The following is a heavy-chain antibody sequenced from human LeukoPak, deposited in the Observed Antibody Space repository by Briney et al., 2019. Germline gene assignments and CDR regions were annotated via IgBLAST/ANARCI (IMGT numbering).Heavy chain of an antibody. Sequence: GGSLRLSCAASGFTFSSYAMSWVRQAPGKGLEWVANIKQDGSEKYYVDSVKGRFTISRDNAKNSLYLQMNSLRAEDTAVYYCARTSGGSEAAFDIWGQGTMVTVSS. CDR3: ARTSGGSEAAFDI. V-gene: IGHV3-7*01. CDR2: IKQDGSEK. D-gene: IGHD1-26*01. CDR1: GFTFSSYA. J-gene: IGHJ3*02.